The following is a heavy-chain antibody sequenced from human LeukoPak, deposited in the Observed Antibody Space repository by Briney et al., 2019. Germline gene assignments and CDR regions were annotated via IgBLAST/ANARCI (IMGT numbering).Heavy chain of an antibody. CDR1: GGSISSYY. V-gene: IGHV4-4*07. J-gene: IGHJ5*02. CDR3: AREVAEQGAYNWFDP. D-gene: IGHD1-26*01. CDR2: IYTSGST. Sequence: TSETLSLTCTVSGGSISSYYWSWIRQPAGKGLEWIGRIYTSGSTNYNPSLKSRVTMSVDTSKNQFSLKLSSVTAADTAVYYCAREVAEQGAYNWFDPWGQGTLVTVSS.